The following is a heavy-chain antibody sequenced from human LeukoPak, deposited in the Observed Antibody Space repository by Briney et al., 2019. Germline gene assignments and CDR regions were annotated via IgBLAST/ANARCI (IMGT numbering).Heavy chain of an antibody. CDR2: ISGSGGST. CDR3: AKNDGNLPYYYYYMDV. CDR1: GFTFSSYA. D-gene: IGHD1-1*01. V-gene: IGHV3-23*01. J-gene: IGHJ6*03. Sequence: GGSLRLSCAASGFTFSSYAMSWVRQAPGKGLEWVSAISGSGGSTYYADSVKGRFTISRDNSKNTLYLQMNSLRAEDTAVYYCAKNDGNLPYYYYYMDVWGKGTTVTVSS.